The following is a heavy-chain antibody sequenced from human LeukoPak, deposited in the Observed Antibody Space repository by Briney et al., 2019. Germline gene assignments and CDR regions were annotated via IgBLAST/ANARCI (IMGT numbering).Heavy chain of an antibody. J-gene: IGHJ4*02. CDR3: ARGKREVLNTRVFDY. V-gene: IGHV3-33*01. Sequence: GGSLRLSCAASGFTFSSYGMHWVRQAPGKGVEWVAVICNDGSNTLYAPSVNAPFTISRDNSKNPLYLQLNSLRAEDTAVYYCARGKREVLNTRVFDYWGQGTLVTVSS. CDR1: GFTFSSYG. D-gene: IGHD1-26*01. CDR2: ICNDGSNT.